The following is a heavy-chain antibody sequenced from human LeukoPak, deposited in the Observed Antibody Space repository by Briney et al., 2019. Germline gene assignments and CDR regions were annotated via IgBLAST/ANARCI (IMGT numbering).Heavy chain of an antibody. J-gene: IGHJ5*02. CDR1: GFTFSSYA. CDR2: ISYDGSNK. CDR3: ARDGGDCSSTSCYNWFDP. V-gene: IGHV3-30*01. D-gene: IGHD2-2*01. Sequence: PGRSLRLSCAASGFTFSSYAMHWVRQAPGKGLGWVAVISYDGSNKYYADSMKGRFTISRDNSKNTLYLQMNSLRAEDTAVYYCARDGGDCSSTSCYNWFDPWGQGTLVTVSS.